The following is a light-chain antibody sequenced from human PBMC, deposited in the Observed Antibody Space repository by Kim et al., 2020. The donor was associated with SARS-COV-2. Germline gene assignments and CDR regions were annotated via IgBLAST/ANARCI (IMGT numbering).Light chain of an antibody. Sequence: LCPWEKATPSFRASPSVSSDLDWCQQRPGQAPRLLIYDASNRATGIPARCSGSGSGTDFTLTISSLEPEDFAVYYCQQRSNWPITFGQGTRLEIK. CDR2: DAS. CDR3: QQRSNWPIT. V-gene: IGKV3-11*01. J-gene: IGKJ5*01. CDR1: PSVSSD.